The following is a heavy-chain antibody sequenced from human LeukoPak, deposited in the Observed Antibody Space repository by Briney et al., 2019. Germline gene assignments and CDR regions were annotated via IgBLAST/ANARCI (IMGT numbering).Heavy chain of an antibody. J-gene: IGHJ4*02. CDR3: ARSASGSSSPDGHSDY. CDR1: GYSFTTYW. CDR2: IYPGDSDT. D-gene: IGHD1-26*01. Sequence: GESLKISCEGSGYSFTTYWIGWVRQMPGKGLEWMGIIYPGDSDTRYSPSFQGQVTISADKSISTAYLQWSSLKASDTAMYYCARSASGSSSPDGHSDYWGQGTLVTVSS. V-gene: IGHV5-51*01.